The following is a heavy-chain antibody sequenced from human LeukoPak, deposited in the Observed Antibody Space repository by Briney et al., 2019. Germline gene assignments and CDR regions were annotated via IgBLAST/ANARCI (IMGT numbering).Heavy chain of an antibody. J-gene: IGHJ4*02. CDR3: AEGLY. CDR1: GFTFSKSW. Sequence: PGGSLRLSCAASGFTFSKSWMNWVRQTPGKGLEWVANINLDGSEKYYVDSVKGRFTISRDNLKYSLYLQMHSLRVEDTAIYYCAEGLYWGQGTLVTVSS. V-gene: IGHV3-7*01. CDR2: INLDGSEK.